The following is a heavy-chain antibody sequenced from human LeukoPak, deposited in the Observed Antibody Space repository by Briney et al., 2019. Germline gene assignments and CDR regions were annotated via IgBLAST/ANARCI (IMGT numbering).Heavy chain of an antibody. J-gene: IGHJ3*02. CDR3: ARYGRRGLLDAFDI. V-gene: IGHV4-39*01. D-gene: IGHD2-15*01. CDR2: IYFSGST. Sequence: SETLSLTCTVSGGSISSSGFYWGWIRQPPGKGLEWIGNIYFSGSTYYNPSLKSRVTISVDTSKNQFSLKLTSLTAADTAVYYCARYGRRGLLDAFDIWGQGTMVTVSS. CDR1: GGSISSSGFY.